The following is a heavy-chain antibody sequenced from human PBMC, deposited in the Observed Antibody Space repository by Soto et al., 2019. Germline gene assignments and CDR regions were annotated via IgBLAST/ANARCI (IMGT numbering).Heavy chain of an antibody. CDR3: ARGAFGGVIVGLDY. V-gene: IGHV4-4*02. J-gene: IGHJ4*02. D-gene: IGHD3-16*02. CDR1: SGSISSSNW. CDR2: IYHSGST. Sequence: SETLSLTCAVSSGSISSSNWWSWVRQPPGKGLEWIGEIYHSGSTNYNPSLKSRVTISVDKSKNQFSLKLSSVTAADTAVYYCARGAFGGVIVGLDYWGQGTLVTVSS.